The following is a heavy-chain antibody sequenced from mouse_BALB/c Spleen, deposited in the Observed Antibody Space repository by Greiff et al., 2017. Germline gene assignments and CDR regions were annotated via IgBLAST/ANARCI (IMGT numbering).Heavy chain of an antibody. D-gene: IGHD2-4*01. Sequence: QVTLKVSGPGILQPSQTLSLTCSFSGFSLSTSGMGVSWIRQPSGKGLEWLAHIYWDDDKRYNPSLKSRLTISKDTSSNQVFLKITSVDTADTATYYCARRDGGLEFAYWGQGTLVTVSA. CDR2: IYWDDDK. J-gene: IGHJ3*01. V-gene: IGHV8-12*01. CDR1: GFSLSTSGMG. CDR3: ARRDGGLEFAY.